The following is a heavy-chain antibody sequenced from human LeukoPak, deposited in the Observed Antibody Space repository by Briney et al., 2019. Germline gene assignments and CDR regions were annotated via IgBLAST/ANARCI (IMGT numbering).Heavy chain of an antibody. V-gene: IGHV4-59*01. Sequence: SETLSLTCTVSGGSISSYYWSWIRQPPGKGLEWIGYIYYSGSTNYNPSLKSRVTISVDTSKNQFSLKLSSVTAADTAVYYCARGDGLEADYYMDVWGKGTTVTVSS. CDR1: GGSISSYY. CDR3: ARGDGLEADYYMDV. CDR2: IYYSGST. D-gene: IGHD3-22*01. J-gene: IGHJ6*03.